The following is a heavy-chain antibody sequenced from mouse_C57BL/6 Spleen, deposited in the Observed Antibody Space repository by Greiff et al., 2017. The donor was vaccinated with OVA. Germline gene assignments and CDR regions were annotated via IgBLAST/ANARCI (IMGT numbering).Heavy chain of an antibody. V-gene: IGHV1-82*01. Sequence: QVQLKESGPELVKPGASVKISCKASGYAFSSYWMNWVKQRPGKGLEWIGRIYPGDGDTNYNGKFKGKATLTADKSSSTAYMQLSSLTSEDSAVYFCARRFATDGIYAMDYWGQGTSVTVSS. CDR1: GYAFSSYW. CDR2: IYPGDGDT. J-gene: IGHJ4*01. CDR3: ARRFATDGIYAMDY.